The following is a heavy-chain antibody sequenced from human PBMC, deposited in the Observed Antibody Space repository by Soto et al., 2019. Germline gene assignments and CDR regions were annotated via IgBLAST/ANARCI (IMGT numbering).Heavy chain of an antibody. Sequence: SVKVSCKASGFTFTSSAVQWVRQARGQRLEWIGWIVVGSGNTNYAQKFQERVTITRDMSTSTAYMELSSLRSEDTAVYYCAAAEYYDFWSGYSPPFDYWGQGTLVTVSS. V-gene: IGHV1-58*01. D-gene: IGHD3-3*01. J-gene: IGHJ4*02. CDR2: IVVGSGNT. CDR1: GFTFTSSA. CDR3: AAAEYYDFWSGYSPPFDY.